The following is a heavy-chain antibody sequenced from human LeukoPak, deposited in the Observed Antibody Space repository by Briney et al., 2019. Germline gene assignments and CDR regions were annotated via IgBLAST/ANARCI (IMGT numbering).Heavy chain of an antibody. V-gene: IGHV4-39*01. J-gene: IGHJ4*02. CDR2: IYYSGST. D-gene: IGHD1/OR15-1a*01. CDR1: GGSISSGSYY. CDR3: ARSIVPGTRKVDY. Sequence: SEALSLTCTVSGGSISSGSYYRGWIRQPPGKGLEWIGSIYYSGSTYYNPSLKSRVTISVDTSKNQFSLKLSSVTAADTGVYYCARSIVPGTRKVDYWGQGTLVTVSS.